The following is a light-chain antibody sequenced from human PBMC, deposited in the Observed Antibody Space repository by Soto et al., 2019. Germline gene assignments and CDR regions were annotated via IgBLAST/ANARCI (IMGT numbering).Light chain of an antibody. J-gene: IGKJ1*01. CDR3: QQRYNWPWT. CDR2: DAS. Sequence: EIVLTQSPATLSLSPGERASPSCRASQSVSSYLAWYQQKPGQAPRLLIYDASNRASGIPPRFSGSGSGTDFTLAISGLEPEDLAVYYCQQRYNWPWTFGQGTKVDIK. CDR1: QSVSSY. V-gene: IGKV3-11*01.